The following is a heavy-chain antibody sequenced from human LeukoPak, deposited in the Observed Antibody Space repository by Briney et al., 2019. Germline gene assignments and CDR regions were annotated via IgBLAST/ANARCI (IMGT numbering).Heavy chain of an antibody. CDR1: GFTFSSYS. D-gene: IGHD5-24*01. CDR2: ISSSSSYI. J-gene: IGHJ2*01. CDR3: ARDLGDGYDGWYFDL. Sequence: PGGSLRLSCVASGFTFSSYSMNWVRQAPGKGLEWVSSISSSSSYIYYTDSVKGRFTISRDNAKNSLYLQMNSLRAEDTAVYYCARDLGDGYDGWYFDLWGRGTLVTVSS. V-gene: IGHV3-21*01.